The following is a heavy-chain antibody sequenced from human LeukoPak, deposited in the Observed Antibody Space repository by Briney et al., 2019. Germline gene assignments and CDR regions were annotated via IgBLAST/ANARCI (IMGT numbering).Heavy chain of an antibody. Sequence: GGSLRLSCAASGFTFSSYSMNWVRQAPGKGLEWVANIKQDGSEKYYVDSVKGRFTISRDNAKNSLYLQMNSLRAEDTAVYYCARVRRYCSGGSCYVGYYYYYMDVWGKGTTVTVSS. CDR1: GFTFSSYS. D-gene: IGHD2-15*01. J-gene: IGHJ6*03. CDR2: IKQDGSEK. V-gene: IGHV3-7*04. CDR3: ARVRRYCSGGSCYVGYYYYYMDV.